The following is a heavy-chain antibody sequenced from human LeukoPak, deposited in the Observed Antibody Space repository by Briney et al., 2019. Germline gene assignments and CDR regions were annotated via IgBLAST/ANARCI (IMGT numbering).Heavy chain of an antibody. Sequence: GGSLRLSCAASGFSFSGYSMDWVRQAPGKGLEWVAIISYDGGSTSYADSVKGRFTISRDNSKNTLYLQMSSLRTEDTAVYYCAKIEGSSSYYFDYWGQGTLVTVSS. V-gene: IGHV3-30*18. D-gene: IGHD6-6*01. CDR2: ISYDGGST. CDR1: GFSFSGYS. CDR3: AKIEGSSSYYFDY. J-gene: IGHJ4*02.